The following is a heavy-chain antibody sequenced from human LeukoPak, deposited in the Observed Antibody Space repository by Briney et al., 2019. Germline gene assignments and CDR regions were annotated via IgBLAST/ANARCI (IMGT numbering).Heavy chain of an antibody. J-gene: IGHJ4*02. Sequence: PGGSLRLSCAASGFTFSSYAMHWVRQAPGKGLEWVAVISYDGSNKYYADSVKGRFTISRDNSKNTLYLQMISLRAEDTAVYYFARDMYYYDSSGYYQIDYWGQGTLVTVSS. D-gene: IGHD3-22*01. CDR1: GFTFSSYA. V-gene: IGHV3-30-3*01. CDR2: ISYDGSNK. CDR3: ARDMYYYDSSGYYQIDY.